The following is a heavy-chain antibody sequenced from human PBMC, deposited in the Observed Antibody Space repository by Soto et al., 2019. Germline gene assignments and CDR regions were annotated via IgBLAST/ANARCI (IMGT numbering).Heavy chain of an antibody. Sequence: SGPTLVNPTQTHTLTCTFSGFSLSSRGVGVGWVRQPSGKALEWLALIMWNDDNHYSPSMKSRLTITKDTPKNQVVLTMTNMDPVDTATFYCDHYLSAYYYVSGSSCAFDIWGQGTMVTVSS. CDR2: IMWNDDN. CDR1: GFSLSSRGVG. CDR3: DHYLSAYYYVSGSSCAFDI. D-gene: IGHD3-10*01. J-gene: IGHJ3*02. V-gene: IGHV2-5*01.